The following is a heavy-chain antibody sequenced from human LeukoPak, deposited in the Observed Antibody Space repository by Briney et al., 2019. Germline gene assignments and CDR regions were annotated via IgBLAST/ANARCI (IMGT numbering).Heavy chain of an antibody. V-gene: IGHV3-11*04. CDR3: ATSRVFDY. J-gene: IGHJ4*02. CDR1: GFTFSDHF. Sequence: GGSLRLSCVGSGFTFSDHFMSWIRQVPGKEPEWLSYINSKGDNILYRDSVKGRFTISRDNAENSLYLQMNSLKAEDAAVYYCATSRVFDYWGQGALVIVSS. CDR2: INSKGDNI.